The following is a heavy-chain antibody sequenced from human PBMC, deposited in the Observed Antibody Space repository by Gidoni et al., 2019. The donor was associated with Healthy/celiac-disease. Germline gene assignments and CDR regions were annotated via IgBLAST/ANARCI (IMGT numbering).Heavy chain of an antibody. J-gene: IGHJ3*02. CDR2: ISSSSSYI. D-gene: IGHD3-22*01. V-gene: IGHV3-21*01. CDR3: ALGGTYYYDSSGSNDAFDI. Sequence: EVQLVESGGGLVQPGGSLRLSCAASGFTFSSYSMNCVRQAPGKGVEWVSSISSSSSYIYYADSVKGRFTISRDNAKNSLYLQMNSLRAEDTAVYYCALGGTYYYDSSGSNDAFDIWGQGTMVTVSS. CDR1: GFTFSSYS.